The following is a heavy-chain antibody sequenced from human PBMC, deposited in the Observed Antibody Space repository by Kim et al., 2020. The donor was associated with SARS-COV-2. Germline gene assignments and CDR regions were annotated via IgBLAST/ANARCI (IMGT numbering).Heavy chain of an antibody. CDR1: GGTFSSYT. CDR2: IIPIFGTA. CDR3: AEGQLEHYGMDV. V-gene: IGHV1-69*13. D-gene: IGHD1-1*01. J-gene: IGHJ6*02. Sequence: SVKVSCKASGGTFSSYTISWVRQAPGQGLEWMGGIIPIFGTANYAQKFQGRVTITADESTSTAYMELSSLRSEDTAVYYCAEGQLEHYGMDVWGQGTTVTVSS.